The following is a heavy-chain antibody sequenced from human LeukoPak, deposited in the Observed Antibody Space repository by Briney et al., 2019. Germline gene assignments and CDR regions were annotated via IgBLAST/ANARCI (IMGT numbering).Heavy chain of an antibody. CDR3: ARDRKSAYYYDSSGYYYAEPLYDY. V-gene: IGHV1-18*01. Sequence: ASVKVSCKASGYTFTSYGISWVRQAPGQGLEWMGWISAYNGNTNYAQKLQGRVTMTTDTSTSTAYMELRSLRSDDTAVYYCARDRKSAYYYDSSGYYYAEPLYDYWGQGTLVTVSS. CDR2: ISAYNGNT. CDR1: GYTFTSYG. D-gene: IGHD3-22*01. J-gene: IGHJ4*02.